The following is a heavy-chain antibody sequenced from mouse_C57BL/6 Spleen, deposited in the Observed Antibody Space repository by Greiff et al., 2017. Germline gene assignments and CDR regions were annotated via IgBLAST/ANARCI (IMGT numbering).Heavy chain of an antibody. CDR3: ALTTAGAMDY. CDR1: GYTFTSYW. J-gene: IGHJ4*01. CDR2: IDPSDSET. V-gene: IGHV1-52*01. Sequence: QVQLQQPGAELVRPGSSVKLSCKASGYTFTSYWMHWVKQRPIQGLEWIGKIDPSDSETHYNPKFKDKATLTVDKSSSTAYMQLSSLTSEASAVYYCALTTAGAMDYWGQGTSVTVSS. D-gene: IGHD1-2*01.